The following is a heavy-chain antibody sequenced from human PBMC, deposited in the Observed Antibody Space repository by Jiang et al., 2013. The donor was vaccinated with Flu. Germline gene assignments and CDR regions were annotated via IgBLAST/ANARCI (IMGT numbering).Heavy chain of an antibody. CDR2: IHNSGTT. J-gene: IGHJ6*01. Sequence: GPGLVKPSETLSLTCTVSSGSISSHYWSWIRQPPGKGLEWIGYIHNSGTTNYNPSLKSRVTISIDTSTNQFSLKLISVTAPDTAVYYCARSYCGGDCYSMLGYSYYGMDVWGPRGPRSPSPQ. CDR3: ARSYCGGDCYSMLGYSYYGMDV. D-gene: IGHD2-21*02. V-gene: IGHV4-59*08. CDR1: SGSISSHY.